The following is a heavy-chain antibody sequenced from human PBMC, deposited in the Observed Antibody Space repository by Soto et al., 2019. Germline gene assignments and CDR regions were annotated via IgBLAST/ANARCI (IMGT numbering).Heavy chain of an antibody. D-gene: IGHD2-15*01. CDR3: ARAACSGGSCYGNFDL. V-gene: IGHV3-48*01. CDR2: FSSSSSTT. CDR1: GFTFSGYN. Sequence: EVQLVESGGGLVQPGGSLRLSCAASGFTFSGYNMNWVRQAPGKGLEWVSYFSSSSSTTYYADSVKGRFTISRDNAKNSVYLQMNSLRAEDTAVYYCARAACSGGSCYGNFDLWGRGTLVTVSS. J-gene: IGHJ2*01.